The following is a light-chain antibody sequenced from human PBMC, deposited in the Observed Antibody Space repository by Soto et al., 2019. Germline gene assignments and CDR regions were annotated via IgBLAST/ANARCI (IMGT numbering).Light chain of an antibody. CDR2: EVT. CDR1: SSDVGYYNY. CDR3: SSYTTRGTRV. V-gene: IGLV2-14*01. J-gene: IGLJ3*02. Sequence: QSALTQPASVSGSPGQSITISCTGSSSDVGYYNYVSWYQHHPGKAPKLMIYEVTNRPSGVSNRFSASKSGNTASLTISGLQSEDVAYYYCSSYTTRGTRVFGGGTKLTVL.